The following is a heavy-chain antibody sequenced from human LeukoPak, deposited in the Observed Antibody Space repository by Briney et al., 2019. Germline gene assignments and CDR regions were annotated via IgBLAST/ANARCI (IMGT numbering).Heavy chain of an antibody. V-gene: IGHV3-48*03. J-gene: IGHJ4*02. CDR1: GFTFSSYE. CDR3: ARDKASAHYDSSGYAGY. Sequence: PGGSLRLSCAASGFTFSSYEMSWVRQAPGKGLEWVSYISSGSTIYYADSVKGRFTISRDNAKNSLYLQMNSLRAEDTAVYYCARDKASAHYDSSGYAGYWGQGTLVTVSS. D-gene: IGHD3-22*01. CDR2: ISSGSTI.